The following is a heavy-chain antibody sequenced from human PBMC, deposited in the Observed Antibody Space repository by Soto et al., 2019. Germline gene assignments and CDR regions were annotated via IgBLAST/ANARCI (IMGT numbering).Heavy chain of an antibody. D-gene: IGHD2-21*02. Sequence: ASVKVSCKASGFTFTSSAVQWVRQARGQRLEWIGWIVVGSGNTNYAQKFQERVTITRDMSTSTAYMELSSLRSEDTAVYYCAAAGVTTSDFDYWGQGTLVTVSS. J-gene: IGHJ4*02. V-gene: IGHV1-58*01. CDR1: GFTFTSSA. CDR3: AAAGVTTSDFDY. CDR2: IVVGSGNT.